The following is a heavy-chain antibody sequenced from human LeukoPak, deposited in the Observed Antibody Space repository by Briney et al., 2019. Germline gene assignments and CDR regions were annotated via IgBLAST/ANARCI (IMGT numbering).Heavy chain of an antibody. CDR3: VRGIAARLRHDAFDI. D-gene: IGHD6-6*01. J-gene: IGHJ3*02. V-gene: IGHV1-24*01. CDR2: FDPEDGET. Sequence: ASVKVSCKVSGYTLTELSMHWVRQAPGKGLEWMGGFDPEDGETIYAQKFQGRVTMTEDTSTDTAYMELSSLRSEDTAVYYCVRGIAARLRHDAFDIWGQGTMVTVSS. CDR1: GYTLTELS.